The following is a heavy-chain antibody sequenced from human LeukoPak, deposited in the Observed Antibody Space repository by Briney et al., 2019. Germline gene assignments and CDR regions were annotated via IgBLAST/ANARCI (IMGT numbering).Heavy chain of an antibody. V-gene: IGHV4-59*01. CDR1: GGSISSYY. Sequence: SETLSLTCTVSGGSISSYYWSWIRQPPGKGLEWIGYIYYSGSTNNNPSLKSRVTISVDTSKNQFSLKLSSVTAADTAVYYCARLTANWGSRYYYYGMDVWGKGTTVTVSS. CDR3: ARLTANWGSRYYYYGMDV. CDR2: IYYSGST. D-gene: IGHD7-27*01. J-gene: IGHJ6*04.